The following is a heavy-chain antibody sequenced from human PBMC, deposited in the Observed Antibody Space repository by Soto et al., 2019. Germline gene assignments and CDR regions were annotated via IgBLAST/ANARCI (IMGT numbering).Heavy chain of an antibody. CDR1: GGTFSSYT. D-gene: IGHD3-10*01. Sequence: QVQLVQSGAAVKKPGSSVKVSCKASGGTFSSYTISWVRQAPGQGLEWMGRIIPILGIAIYAQKFQGRVTITADKSTSTAYMELSSLRSEDTAVYYCASLMSSGYYYGMDVWGQGPTVTVSS. V-gene: IGHV1-69*02. J-gene: IGHJ6*02. CDR2: IIPILGIA. CDR3: ASLMSSGYYYGMDV.